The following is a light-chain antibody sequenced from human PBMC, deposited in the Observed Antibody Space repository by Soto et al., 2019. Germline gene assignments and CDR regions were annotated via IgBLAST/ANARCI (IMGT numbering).Light chain of an antibody. V-gene: IGLV1-40*01. CDR1: GTPYN. J-gene: IGLJ3*02. CDR2: GNT. Sequence: QSVLTQPPSVSGAPGQRVTISCSGIGTPYNVHWYQQIPGTAPKLLIYGNTNRPSGVPDRFSGSKSGTSASLAITGLQAEDEADYYCQSYDSSLGDLWVFGGGTKVTVL. CDR3: QSYDSSLGDLWV.